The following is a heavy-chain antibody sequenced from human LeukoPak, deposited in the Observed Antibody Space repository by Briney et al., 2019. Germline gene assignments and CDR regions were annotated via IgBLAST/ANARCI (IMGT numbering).Heavy chain of an antibody. D-gene: IGHD2-21*01. CDR2: ISSDGWST. Sequence: QPGGSLRLSCAASGFIFSSHWMHWVRHAPGKGLVWVSRISSDGWSTSYADSVKGRFTASRDNAENTLYLQMNSLRAEDTAVYYCARASQFPGISSDYWGQGSLVTVSS. CDR1: GFIFSSHW. CDR3: ARASQFPGISSDY. J-gene: IGHJ4*02. V-gene: IGHV3-74*01.